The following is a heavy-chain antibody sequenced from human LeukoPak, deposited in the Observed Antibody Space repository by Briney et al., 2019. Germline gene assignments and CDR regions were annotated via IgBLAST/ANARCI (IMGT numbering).Heavy chain of an antibody. J-gene: IGHJ4*02. V-gene: IGHV3-53*01. CDR3: ARDRGPRTGFMVREAYDY. D-gene: IGHD3-10*01. Sequence: PGGSLRLSCVASGFAVGRNYMSWVRQAPGKGLECVSLIYSGGAIRYADSVKGRFTISRDNAKNTLYLQMNSLRVEDTAVYYCARDRGPRTGFMVREAYDYWGQGTLVTVSS. CDR2: IYSGGAI. CDR1: GFAVGRNY.